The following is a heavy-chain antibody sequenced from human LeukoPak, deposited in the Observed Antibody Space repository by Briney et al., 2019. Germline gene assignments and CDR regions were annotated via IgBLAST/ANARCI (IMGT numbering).Heavy chain of an antibody. D-gene: IGHD6-13*01. CDR1: GFTVSSNY. Sequence: GSLRLSCAASGFTVSSNYMSWIRQPPGKGLEWIGYIYYSGSTYYNPSLKSRVTISIDTSKNQFSLKLNSVTAADTAVYYCARGTPPSSSCYDYWGQGTLVTVSS. CDR3: ARGTPPSSSCYDY. V-gene: IGHV4-59*02. J-gene: IGHJ4*02. CDR2: IYYSGST.